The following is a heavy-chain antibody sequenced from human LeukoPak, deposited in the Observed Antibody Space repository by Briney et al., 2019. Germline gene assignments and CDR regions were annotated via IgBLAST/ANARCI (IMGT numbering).Heavy chain of an antibody. V-gene: IGHV4-34*01. CDR1: GGSFSGYY. Sequence: PSETLSLTCAVYGGSFSGYYWSWIRQPPGKGLEWIGEINHSGSTNYNPSLKSRVTMSVDTSKNQFSLKLSSVTAADTAVYYCARDHSVTTGWFDPWGQGTLVTVSS. D-gene: IGHD1/OR15-1a*01. CDR3: ARDHSVTTGWFDP. CDR2: INHSGST. J-gene: IGHJ5*02.